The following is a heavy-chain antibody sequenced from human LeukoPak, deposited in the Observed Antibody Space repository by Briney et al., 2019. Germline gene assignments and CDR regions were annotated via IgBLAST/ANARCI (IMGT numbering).Heavy chain of an antibody. V-gene: IGHV3-30*18. CDR1: GFTFSSYG. D-gene: IGHD2-15*01. CDR3: AKDQVDIVVVVAASGGMDV. Sequence: PGGSLRLSCAASGFTFSSYGMHWVRQAPGKGLEWVAVISYGGSNKYYADSVKGRFTISRDNSKNTLYLQMNSLRAEDTAVYYCAKDQVDIVVVVAASGGMDVWGQGTTVTVSS. CDR2: ISYGGSNK. J-gene: IGHJ6*02.